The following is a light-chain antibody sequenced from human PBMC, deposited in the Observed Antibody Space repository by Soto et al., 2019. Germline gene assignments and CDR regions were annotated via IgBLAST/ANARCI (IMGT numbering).Light chain of an antibody. Sequence: DIQMTQSPSTLSASVGDRVTITCRASQSISSWLAWYQQKPGKAPNLLIYDASNLQSGVPSRFSGSGSGTEFTLTISSLQPDDLATYYCQQYNDDSPWTFGQGTKVDIK. CDR2: DAS. J-gene: IGKJ1*01. V-gene: IGKV1-5*01. CDR3: QQYNDDSPWT. CDR1: QSISSW.